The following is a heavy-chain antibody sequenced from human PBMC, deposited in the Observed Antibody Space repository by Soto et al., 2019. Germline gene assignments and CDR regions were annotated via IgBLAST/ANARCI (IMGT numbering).Heavy chain of an antibody. CDR2: IYSGGST. J-gene: IGHJ4*02. D-gene: IGHD3-22*01. V-gene: IGHV3-66*01. CDR3: TRDRVGGYYYDYFDY. Sequence: EVQLVESGGGLVQPGGSLRHSCAASGFTVSSNYMSWVRQAPGKWLEWVSVIYSGGSTYYADSVKGRFTISRDNSKNTLYIQMNSLRAEDTAVYYCTRDRVGGYYYDYFDYWGQGTLVTVSS. CDR1: GFTVSSNY.